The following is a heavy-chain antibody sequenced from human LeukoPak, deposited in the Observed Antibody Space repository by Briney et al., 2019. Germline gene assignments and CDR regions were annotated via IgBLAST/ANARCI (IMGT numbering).Heavy chain of an antibody. J-gene: IGHJ6*02. CDR2: IYYSGST. Sequence: SETLSLTCTVSGGSISSYYWSWIRQPPGKGLEWIGYIYYSGSTNYNPSLKSRVTISVDTSKNQFSLKLSSVTAADTAVYYCARGVLGRFTMVRGVIITLDVWGQGTTVTVSS. CDR3: ARGVLGRFTMVRGVIITLDV. V-gene: IGHV4-59*12. D-gene: IGHD3-10*01. CDR1: GGSISSYY.